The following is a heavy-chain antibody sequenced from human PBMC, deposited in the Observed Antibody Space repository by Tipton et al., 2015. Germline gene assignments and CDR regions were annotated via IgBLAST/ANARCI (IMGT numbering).Heavy chain of an antibody. CDR1: GYSISSGYY. CDR2: IFHRGDT. Sequence: TLSLTCDVSGYSISSGYYWGWIRQPPGKGLEWIGSIFHRGDTNYNPSLKSRVTISLDTSKNQFSLKLNSVTAADTAVYYCARGGLKQQREDVFDVWGRGTRLTVSS. V-gene: IGHV4-38-2*01. D-gene: IGHD6-13*01. CDR3: ARGGLKQQREDVFDV. J-gene: IGHJ3*01.